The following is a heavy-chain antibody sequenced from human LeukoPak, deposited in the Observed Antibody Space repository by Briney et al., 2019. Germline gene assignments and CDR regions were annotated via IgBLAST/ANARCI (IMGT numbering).Heavy chain of an antibody. V-gene: IGHV3-21*01. CDR3: ARDRDFLGSGWSNSFDY. D-gene: IGHD6-19*01. Sequence: AGGSLRLSCAASGFTFSSYSMNWVRQAPGKGLEWVSSISSSSSYIYYADSVKGRFTISRDNAKNSLYLQMNSLRAEDTAVYYCARDRDFLGSGWSNSFDYWGQGTLVTVSS. J-gene: IGHJ4*02. CDR1: GFTFSSYS. CDR2: ISSSSSYI.